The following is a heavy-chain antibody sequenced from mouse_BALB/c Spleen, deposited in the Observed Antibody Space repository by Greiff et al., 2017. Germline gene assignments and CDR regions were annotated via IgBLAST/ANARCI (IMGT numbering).Heavy chain of an antibody. CDR1: GFSLTSYG. CDR3: ARSGGIYYDYFDY. V-gene: IGHV2-2*02. CDR2: IWSGGST. Sequence: VKLQESGPGLVQPSQSLSITCTVSGFSLTSYGVHWVRQSPGKGLEWLGVIWSGGSTDYNAAFISRLSISKDNSKSQVFFKMNSLQANDTAIYYCARSGGIYYDYFDYWGQGTTLTVSS. D-gene: IGHD2-4*01. J-gene: IGHJ2*01.